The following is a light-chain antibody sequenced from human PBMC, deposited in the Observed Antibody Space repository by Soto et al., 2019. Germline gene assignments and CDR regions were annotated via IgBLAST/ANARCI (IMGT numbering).Light chain of an antibody. J-gene: IGLJ1*01. CDR2: SNH. V-gene: IGLV1-44*01. CDR1: ISNIGRNI. Sequence: QSVLTQPPSASGTPGQRVTISCSGGISNIGRNIVNWYKQLPGTAPKLLIYSNHQRPSGVPDRFSGSKSGTSASLAISGLQSEDEAEYFCASWDDSLNSFYVFGTGTKVTVL. CDR3: ASWDDSLNSFYV.